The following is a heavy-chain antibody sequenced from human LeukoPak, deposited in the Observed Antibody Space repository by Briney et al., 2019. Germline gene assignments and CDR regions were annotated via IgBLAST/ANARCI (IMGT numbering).Heavy chain of an antibody. V-gene: IGHV4-39*01. CDR3: ARLIAVTDTIDY. J-gene: IGHJ4*02. CDR1: GVSIGSARYY. D-gene: IGHD6-19*01. Sequence: SETLSLTCTVSGVSIGSARYYWGWIRQPPGKGLEWIGSIYYSGSTYYNESLKSRAIISIDTSKNQVSLKLSSVTAADTAVQYCARLIAVTDTIDYWGQGTLVTVSS. CDR2: IYYSGST.